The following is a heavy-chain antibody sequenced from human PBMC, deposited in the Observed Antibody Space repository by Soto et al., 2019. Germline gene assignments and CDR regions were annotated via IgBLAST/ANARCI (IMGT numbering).Heavy chain of an antibody. Sequence: VASVKVSCKASGYTFTSYGISWVRQAPGQGLEWMGWISAYNGNTNYAQKLQGRVTMTTDTSTSTAYMELRSLRSDDTAVYYCARAGVGLHLGEFDAFDIWGQGTMVTVSS. CDR3: ARAGVGLHLGEFDAFDI. J-gene: IGHJ3*02. V-gene: IGHV1-18*01. CDR1: GYTFTSYG. CDR2: ISAYNGNT. D-gene: IGHD3-16*01.